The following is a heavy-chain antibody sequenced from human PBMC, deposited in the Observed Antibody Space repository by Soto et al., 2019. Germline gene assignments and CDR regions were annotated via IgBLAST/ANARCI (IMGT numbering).Heavy chain of an antibody. D-gene: IGHD6-19*01. J-gene: IGHJ6*02. CDR1: GFTFDDYA. CDR3: VNQVHDSSGFHYHGLGV. V-gene: IGHV3-9*01. CDR2: ISWNSDTI. Sequence: GGSLRLSCGVSGFTFDDYAMHWVRQAPGKGLEWVSGISWNSDTIAYADSVKGRFTIYRDNARQSLYLEMNNLRGDDTALYYCVNQVHDSSGFHYHGLGVWGQGTTVTVYS.